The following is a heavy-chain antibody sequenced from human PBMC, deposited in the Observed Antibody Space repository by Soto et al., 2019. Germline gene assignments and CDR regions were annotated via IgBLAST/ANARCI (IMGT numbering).Heavy chain of an antibody. CDR2: TSGSGDTT. D-gene: IGHD3-10*01. V-gene: IGHV3-23*01. J-gene: IGHJ4*02. CDR3: AKDLGYDGSGIEI. Sequence: EVQLLESGGGLLQPWGSLRLSCAVSGFTFSNYGMSWVRQAPGKGLEWVAATSGSGDTTYYADSVKGRFTISRDNSKNTLYVQINSLRADDTAVYYCAKDLGYDGSGIEIWGQGTLVTVS. CDR1: GFTFSNYG.